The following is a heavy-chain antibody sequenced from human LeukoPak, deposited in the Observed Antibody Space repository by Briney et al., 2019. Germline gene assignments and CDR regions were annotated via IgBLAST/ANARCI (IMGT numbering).Heavy chain of an antibody. CDR2: IDWDDDI. CDR1: GCLLDATGMC. CDR3: ARIPSRCASTTTCATALAA. Sequence: SGPALAKPTQTLTLTCYFTGCLLDATGMCVNWIRQSPGKARKRLDRIDWDDDIFFSTSIDTRLTVSKDTSKNQVVLTIANLGPMDTGTYYCARIPSRCASTTTCATALAAWGQGTTVTVS. V-gene: IGHV2-70*17. J-gene: IGHJ6*02. D-gene: IGHD2-2*01.